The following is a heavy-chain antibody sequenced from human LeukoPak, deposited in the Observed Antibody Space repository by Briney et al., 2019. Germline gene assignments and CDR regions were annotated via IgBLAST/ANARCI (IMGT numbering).Heavy chain of an antibody. V-gene: IGHV3-53*01. D-gene: IGHD5-12*01. J-gene: IGHJ5*02. CDR1: GFTVSSNY. Sequence: PGGSLRLSCAASGFTVSSNYMSWVRQAPGKGLEWVSVIYSGGSTYCADSVKGRFTISRDNSKNTLYLQMNSLRAEDTAVYYCARDSEGWYSGYDLNWFDPWGQGTLVTVSS. CDR2: IYSGGST. CDR3: ARDSEGWYSGYDLNWFDP.